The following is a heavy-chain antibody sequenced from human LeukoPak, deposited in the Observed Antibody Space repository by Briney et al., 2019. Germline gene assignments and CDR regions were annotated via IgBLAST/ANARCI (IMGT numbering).Heavy chain of an antibody. Sequence: GESLKISCEGSGYSFTNYWIGWVRQMPGKGLEWMGIIYPGDSDTTYSPSFQGQVTISVDKSISTAYLQWSSLKDSDTAMYYCARHFSGGDDYWGQGTLVTVSS. CDR1: GYSFTNYW. D-gene: IGHD2-21*02. CDR3: ARHFSGGDDY. CDR2: IYPGDSDT. V-gene: IGHV5-51*01. J-gene: IGHJ4*02.